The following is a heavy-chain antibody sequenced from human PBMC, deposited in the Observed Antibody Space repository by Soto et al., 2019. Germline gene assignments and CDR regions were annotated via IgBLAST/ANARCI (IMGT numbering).Heavy chain of an antibody. V-gene: IGHV3-74*01. CDR3: ARRGPSAGTLMY. CDR1: GFTFSSYW. CDR2: INSDGSST. D-gene: IGHD6-19*01. Sequence: PGGSLRLSCAASGFTFSSYWMHWVRQAPGKGLVWVSRINSDGSSTSYADSVKGRFTISRDNAKNTLYLQMNSLRAEDTAVYYCARRGPSAGTLMYWGQGTLVTVSS. J-gene: IGHJ4*02.